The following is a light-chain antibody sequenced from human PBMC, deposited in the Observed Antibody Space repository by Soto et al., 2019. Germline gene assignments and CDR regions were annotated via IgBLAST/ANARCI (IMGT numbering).Light chain of an antibody. V-gene: IGLV2-11*01. CDR2: HVV. CDR1: TSDVGGYEY. CDR3: CSDTDGQTLA. J-gene: IGLJ2*01. Sequence: SALTQPRSVSGSPGQSVTISCTGTTSDVGGYEYVSWYQQYPGTAHQLLIYHVVQRPSGVPDRFSGSKAGTTASLIISGLEAEDEAYYFRCSDTDGQTLAFGGGTKLTVL.